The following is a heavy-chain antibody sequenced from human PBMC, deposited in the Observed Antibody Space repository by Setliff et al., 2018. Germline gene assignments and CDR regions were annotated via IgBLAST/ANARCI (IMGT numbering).Heavy chain of an antibody. CDR3: AREYVVISYVRNTHSHYGMDV. Sequence: PSETLSLTCTVSGAPIGSGSHYWSWIRQPAGRGLEWIGRIYTSGTTNYSPSLKSRVSISSDTSKNVISLKLNSVTAADTAVYFCAREYVVISYVRNTHSHYGMDVWGQGTTVT. J-gene: IGHJ6*02. CDR1: GAPIGSGSHY. V-gene: IGHV4-61*02. D-gene: IGHD2-21*01. CDR2: IYTSGTT.